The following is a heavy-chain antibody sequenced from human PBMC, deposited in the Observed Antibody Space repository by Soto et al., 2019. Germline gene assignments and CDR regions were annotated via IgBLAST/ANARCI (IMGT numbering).Heavy chain of an antibody. D-gene: IGHD3-22*01. CDR2: ISSSSSTI. J-gene: IGHJ4*02. CDR3: ARYYYDSSGYYYALNFDY. V-gene: IGHV3-48*02. Sequence: GGSLRLSCASSGFTFISYSMNWVRQAPGKGLEWVSYISSSSSTIYYADSVKGRFTISRDNAKNSLYLQMNSLRDEDTAVYYCARYYYDSSGYYYALNFDYWGQGTLVTVSS. CDR1: GFTFISYS.